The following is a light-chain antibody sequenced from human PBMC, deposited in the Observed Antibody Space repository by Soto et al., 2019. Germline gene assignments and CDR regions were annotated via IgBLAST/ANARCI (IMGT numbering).Light chain of an antibody. Sequence: QAVVTQEPSFSVSPGGTVILTCGVTSDSVATSYYPSWYQQSPGLAPRTLIYNTTTRSSGVPDRFSGSILGNKAALTITGAQSDDESDYLCALYVGSGTVVFGGGTKVTVL. CDR2: NTT. CDR3: ALYVGSGTVV. CDR1: SDSVATSYY. J-gene: IGLJ2*01. V-gene: IGLV8-61*01.